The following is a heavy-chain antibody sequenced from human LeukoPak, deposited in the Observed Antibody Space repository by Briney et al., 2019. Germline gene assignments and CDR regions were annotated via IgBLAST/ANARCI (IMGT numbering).Heavy chain of an antibody. Sequence: EASVKVSCKASGGTFSSYAISWVRQAPGQGLEWMGGIIPIFGTANYAQKFQGRVTITTDESTSTAYMELSSLRSEDTAVYYCARAGLAWYQLRYYYYYMDVWGKGTTVTVSS. CDR2: IIPIFGTA. J-gene: IGHJ6*03. D-gene: IGHD2-2*01. CDR3: ARAGLAWYQLRYYYYYMDV. V-gene: IGHV1-69*05. CDR1: GGTFSSYA.